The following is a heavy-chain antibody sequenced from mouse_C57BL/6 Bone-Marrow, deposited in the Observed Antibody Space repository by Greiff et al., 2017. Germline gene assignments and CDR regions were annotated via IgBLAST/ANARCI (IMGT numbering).Heavy chain of an antibody. CDR1: GFNINDYY. V-gene: IGHV14-2*01. CDR3: ARGGPDY. CDR2: IDPEDGET. D-gene: IGHD3-3*01. Sequence: VQLQQSGAELVKPGASVKLSCTASGFNINDYYMHWVKQRTEQGLEWIGGIDPEDGETKYAPNFQGKATITADTSSNTAYLQLSSLTSEDTAVYYCARGGPDYWGQGTTRTVSS. J-gene: IGHJ2*01.